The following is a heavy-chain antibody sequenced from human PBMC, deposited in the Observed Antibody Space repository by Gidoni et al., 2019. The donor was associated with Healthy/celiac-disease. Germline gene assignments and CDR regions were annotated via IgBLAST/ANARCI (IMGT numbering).Heavy chain of an antibody. CDR2: ISGSGCST. Sequence: EVQLVESGGGLVQPGGSLRLSCAASGFTFSSYAMRWVRQAPGKGLEWVSAISGSGCSTYYADSGKGRFTISRDNSKNTLYLQMNSLRAEETAVYYCAKGAWGWLQSGFDYWGQGTLVTVSS. J-gene: IGHJ4*02. CDR1: GFTFSSYA. CDR3: AKGAWGWLQSGFDY. D-gene: IGHD5-12*01. V-gene: IGHV3-23*04.